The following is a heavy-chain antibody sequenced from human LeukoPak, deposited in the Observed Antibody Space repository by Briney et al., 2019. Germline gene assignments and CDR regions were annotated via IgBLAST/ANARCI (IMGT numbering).Heavy chain of an antibody. Sequence: SETLSLTCTVSGGSISSSYWSWIRHPPGKGLEWIGYIYYSGSTNYNPSFKSRVAISVDTSKIQFSLKLSSVTAADTAVYYCATWGIAVAGTFDYWGQGTLVTVST. CDR2: IYYSGST. CDR3: ATWGIAVAGTFDY. CDR1: GGSISSSY. J-gene: IGHJ4*02. D-gene: IGHD6-19*01. V-gene: IGHV4-59*08.